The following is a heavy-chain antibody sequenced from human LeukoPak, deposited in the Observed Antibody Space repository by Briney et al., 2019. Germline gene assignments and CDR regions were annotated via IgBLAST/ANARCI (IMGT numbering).Heavy chain of an antibody. D-gene: IGHD3-9*01. J-gene: IGHJ4*02. CDR2: IYSGGST. Sequence: QPGGSLRLSCAASGFTVSSNYMSWVRQAPGKGLEWVSVIYSGGSTYYADSVKGRFTISRDNSKNTLYLQMDSLRAEDTAVYCCARAHYDILTGYPTAFDYWGQGTLVTVSS. V-gene: IGHV3-53*01. CDR1: GFTVSSNY. CDR3: ARAHYDILTGYPTAFDY.